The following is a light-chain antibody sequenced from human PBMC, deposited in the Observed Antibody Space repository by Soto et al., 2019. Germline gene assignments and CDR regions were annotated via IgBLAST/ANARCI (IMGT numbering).Light chain of an antibody. V-gene: IGLV7-46*01. CDR1: TGAVTSGHY. CDR3: LLSYSGARV. Sequence: QAVVTQEPSLTVSPGGTATLTCGSSTGAVTSGHYPYWFQQKPGQAPRTLVYNTSDKHSWAPARFSGSLLGGKAALTLSGAQPEDEAEYYCLLSYSGARVFGGGTKVTAL. J-gene: IGLJ3*02. CDR2: NTS.